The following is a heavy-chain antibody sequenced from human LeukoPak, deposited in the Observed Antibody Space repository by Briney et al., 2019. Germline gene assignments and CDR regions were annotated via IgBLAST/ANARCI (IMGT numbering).Heavy chain of an antibody. CDR1: GGSISSGGYY. CDR2: IYYSGGT. CDR3: AISRGNWFDP. Sequence: SETLSLTCTVSGGSISSGGYYWSWIRQHPGKGLEWIGYIYYSGGTYYNPSLKSRVTISVDTSKNQFSLKLSSVTAADTAVYYCAISRGNWFDPWGQGTLVTVSS. V-gene: IGHV4-31*03. J-gene: IGHJ5*02. D-gene: IGHD2-2*01.